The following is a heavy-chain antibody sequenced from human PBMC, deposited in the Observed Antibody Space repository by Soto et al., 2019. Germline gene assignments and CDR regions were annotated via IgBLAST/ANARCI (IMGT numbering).Heavy chain of an antibody. J-gene: IGHJ6*02. CDR3: AKPEAGIAAAGTRTSDYYYYGMDV. CDR2: ISGSGGST. CDR1: GFTFSSYA. D-gene: IGHD6-13*01. Sequence: LRLSCAASGFTFSSYAMSWVRQAPGKGLEWVSAISGSGGSTYYADSVKGRFTISRDNSKNTLYLQMNSLRAEDTAVYYCAKPEAGIAAAGTRTSDYYYYGMDVWGQGTTVTVSS. V-gene: IGHV3-23*01.